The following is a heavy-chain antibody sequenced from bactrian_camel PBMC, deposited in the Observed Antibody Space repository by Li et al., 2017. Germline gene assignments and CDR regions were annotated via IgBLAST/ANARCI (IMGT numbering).Heavy chain of an antibody. D-gene: IGHD3*01. J-gene: IGHJ6*01. CDR2: IDSTGRT. CDR1: GHTYNNFC. Sequence: HVQLVESGEGSVQAGGSLRLSCAGSGHTYNNFCMAWFRQVPGKEREGVAVIDSTGRTNYAESVKGRFTISADNAKDTLYLQMNSLKTEDTATYYCGGLGNGGYCDTAQFVRYLFTAWGQGTQVTVS. CDR3: GGLGNGGYCDTAQFVRYLFTA. V-gene: IGHV3S55*01.